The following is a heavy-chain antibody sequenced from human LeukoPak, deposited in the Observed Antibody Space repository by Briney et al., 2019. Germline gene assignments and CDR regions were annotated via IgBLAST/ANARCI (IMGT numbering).Heavy chain of an antibody. D-gene: IGHD5-18*01. Sequence: ASVKVSCKASGYTFINYYMHWVRQAPGQGLEWMGIINPSGGTTSYAQNFQGRVTMTRDSSTSTVYMELSSLRSEDTAVYYCTREIGPRQLHLWGSAFDYWGQGTLVTVSS. CDR2: INPSGGTT. CDR1: GYTFINYY. J-gene: IGHJ4*02. V-gene: IGHV1-46*01. CDR3: TREIGPRQLHLWGSAFDY.